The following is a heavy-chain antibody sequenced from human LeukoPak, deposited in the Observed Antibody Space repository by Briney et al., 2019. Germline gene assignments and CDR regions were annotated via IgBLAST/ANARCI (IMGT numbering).Heavy chain of an antibody. CDR2: ISGSGGNT. Sequence: GGSLRLSCAASGFTFNTYAMNWVRQAPGKGLEWVSGISGSGGNTYYADSVKGRFTISRDNSKNTLYLQMNSLRAEDTAVYYCATRSLPGYYYGMDVWGQGTTVTVSS. D-gene: IGHD2-15*01. CDR1: GFTFNTYA. CDR3: ATRSLPGYYYGMDV. J-gene: IGHJ6*02. V-gene: IGHV3-23*01.